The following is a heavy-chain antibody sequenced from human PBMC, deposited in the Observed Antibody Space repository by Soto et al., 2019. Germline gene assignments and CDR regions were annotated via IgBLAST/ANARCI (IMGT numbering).Heavy chain of an antibody. V-gene: IGHV1-3*01. CDR2: INAGNGNT. J-gene: IGHJ4*02. CDR3: ARALGIVVVVAAPGGY. CDR1: GYTFTSYA. Sequence: QVQLVQSGAEVKKPGASVKVSCKASGYTFTSYAMHWVRQAPGQRLEWMGWINAGNGNTKYSQKFQGRVTITRDTSVSTAYMELSSLRSEDTAVYYCARALGIVVVVAAPGGYWGQGTLVTVSS. D-gene: IGHD2-15*01.